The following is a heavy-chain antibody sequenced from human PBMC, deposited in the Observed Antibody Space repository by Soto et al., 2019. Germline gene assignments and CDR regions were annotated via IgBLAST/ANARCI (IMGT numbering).Heavy chain of an antibody. V-gene: IGHV1-18*01. CDR2: INVYNGNT. CDR3: ASDLALGWFDP. D-gene: IGHD3-16*01. J-gene: IGHJ5*02. Sequence: QVQLVQSGAEVKKPGASVKVSCKTSGYTFTSYSISWVRQAPGQGLEWMGWINVYNGNTKYAQNLQGRVTMTTDTSTSTDYMELRSLRSDDTAVYYCASDLALGWFDPWGQGTLVTVSS. CDR1: GYTFTSYS.